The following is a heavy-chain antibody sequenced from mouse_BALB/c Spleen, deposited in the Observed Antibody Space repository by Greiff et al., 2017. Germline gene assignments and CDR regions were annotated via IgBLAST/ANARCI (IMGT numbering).Heavy chain of an antibody. D-gene: IGHD1-1*01. Sequence: DVKLVESGGGLVQPGGSRKLSCAASGFTFSSFGMHWVRQAPEKGLEWVAYISSGSSTIYYADTVKGRFTISRDNPKNTLFLQMTSLRSEDTAMYYCARSIITTVDFDYWGQGTTLTVSS. CDR1: GFTFSSFG. CDR2: ISSGSSTI. V-gene: IGHV5-17*02. CDR3: ARSIITTVDFDY. J-gene: IGHJ2*01.